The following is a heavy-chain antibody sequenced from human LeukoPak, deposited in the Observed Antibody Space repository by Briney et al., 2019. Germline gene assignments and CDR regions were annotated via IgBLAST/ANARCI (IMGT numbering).Heavy chain of an antibody. Sequence: SETLSLTCAVYGGSFSGYYWSWIRQPPGKGLEWIGEINHSGSTNYNPSLKSRVTISVDTSKNQFSLKLSSVTAADTAVYYCARDRPYYYGSGSLYGMDVWGQGTTVTVSS. CDR2: INHSGST. D-gene: IGHD3-10*01. CDR3: ARDRPYYYGSGSLYGMDV. J-gene: IGHJ6*02. CDR1: GGSFSGYY. V-gene: IGHV4-34*01.